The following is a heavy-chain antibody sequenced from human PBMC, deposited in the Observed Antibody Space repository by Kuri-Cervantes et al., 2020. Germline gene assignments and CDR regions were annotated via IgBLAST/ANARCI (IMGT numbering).Heavy chain of an antibody. V-gene: IGHV3-21*01. CDR1: GFTFSRSW. D-gene: IGHD3-9*01. Sequence: GGSLRLSCAASGFTFSRSWMLWVRQAPGKGLEWVSSISSSSSYIYYADSVKGRFTISRDNAKNSLYLQMNSLRAEDTAVYYCARGRYYDILTGYFVYWGQGTLVTVSS. J-gene: IGHJ4*02. CDR2: ISSSSSYI. CDR3: ARGRYYDILTGYFVY.